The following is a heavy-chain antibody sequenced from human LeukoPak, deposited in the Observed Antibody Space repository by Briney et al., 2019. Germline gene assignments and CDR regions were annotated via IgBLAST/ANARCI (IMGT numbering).Heavy chain of an antibody. V-gene: IGHV4-59*01. CDR1: GGSTRSNF. Sequence: PSETLSLTCTVSGGSTRSNFWSWIRQPPGKGLEWIAYISYSGSTNYNPSLKSRVTISLDTSKNQFSLTLSSVTAADTAMYYCAKDLGSAITSALVLDVWGQGTTVIVS. CDR2: ISYSGST. J-gene: IGHJ6*02. D-gene: IGHD2-15*01. CDR3: AKDLGSAITSALVLDV.